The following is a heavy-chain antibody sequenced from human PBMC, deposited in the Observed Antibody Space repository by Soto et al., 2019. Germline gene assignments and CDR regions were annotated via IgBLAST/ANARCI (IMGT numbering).Heavy chain of an antibody. J-gene: IGHJ6*02. Sequence: PGESLKISCKGSGYSFTSYWIGWVRQMPGKGLEWMGIIYPGDSDTRYSPSFQGQVTISADKSISTAYLQWSSLKASDTAMYYCARPMPPCSSTSCYPPLYYYGMDVWGQGTTVTVSS. CDR1: GYSFTSYW. V-gene: IGHV5-51*01. CDR2: IYPGDSDT. D-gene: IGHD2-2*01. CDR3: ARPMPPCSSTSCYPPLYYYGMDV.